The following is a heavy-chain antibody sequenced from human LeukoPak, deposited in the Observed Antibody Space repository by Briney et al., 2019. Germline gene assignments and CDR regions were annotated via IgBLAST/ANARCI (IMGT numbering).Heavy chain of an antibody. CDR3: ARDSGKIAVAGTGIFDY. CDR2: INHSGST. J-gene: IGHJ4*02. Sequence: SETLSLTCAVYGGSFSGYYWSWIRQPPGKGLEWIGQINHSGSTNYNPSLKSRVTISVDTSKNQFSLKLRSVTAADTAVYYCARDSGKIAVAGTGIFDYWGQGTLVTVSS. D-gene: IGHD6-19*01. V-gene: IGHV4-34*01. CDR1: GGSFSGYY.